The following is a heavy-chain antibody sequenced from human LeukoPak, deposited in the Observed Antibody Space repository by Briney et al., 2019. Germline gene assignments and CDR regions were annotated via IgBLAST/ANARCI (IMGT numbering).Heavy chain of an antibody. D-gene: IGHD4-23*01. V-gene: IGHV3-48*02. CDR3: ARGGYGANDDAFDI. J-gene: IGHJ3*02. CDR1: GFTFSSYG. Sequence: GGSLRLSCAASGFTFSSYGMNWVRQAPGKGLEWVSYVSSSTNTIYYADSVKGRFTISRDNAKNSLFLQMNSLRDEDTAVYYCARGGYGANDDAFDIWGQGTMVTVSS. CDR2: VSSSTNTI.